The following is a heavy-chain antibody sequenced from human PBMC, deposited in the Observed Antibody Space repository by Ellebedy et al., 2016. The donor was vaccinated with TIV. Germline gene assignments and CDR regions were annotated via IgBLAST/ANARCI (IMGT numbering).Heavy chain of an antibody. J-gene: IGHJ4*02. CDR1: GFTFSMYE. V-gene: IGHV3-33*07. CDR2: IWHDGSKK. CDR3: AKDRLSSAWYGGYFDY. Sequence: GESLKISRAASGFTFSMYEIYWVRQAPGKGLEWVAVIWHDGSKKYYADSVKGRFTISRDNSKNTLYLKMTSLRAEDTAVYYCAKDRLSSAWYGGYFDYWGQGTLVTVSS. D-gene: IGHD6-19*01.